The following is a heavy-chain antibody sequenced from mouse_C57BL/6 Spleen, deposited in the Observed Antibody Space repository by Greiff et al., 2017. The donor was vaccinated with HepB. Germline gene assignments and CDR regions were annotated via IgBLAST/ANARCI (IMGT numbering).Heavy chain of an antibody. Sequence: EVQLQQSGPELVKPGASVKMSCKASGYTFTDYNMHWVKQSHGKSLEWIGYINPNNGGTSYNQKFKGKATLTVNKSSSTAYRGLRSLTSEDSAVYYCATGNYAWFAYWGQGTLVTVSA. CDR1: GYTFTDYN. CDR2: INPNNGGT. J-gene: IGHJ3*01. CDR3: ATGNYAWFAY. D-gene: IGHD2-1*01. V-gene: IGHV1-22*01.